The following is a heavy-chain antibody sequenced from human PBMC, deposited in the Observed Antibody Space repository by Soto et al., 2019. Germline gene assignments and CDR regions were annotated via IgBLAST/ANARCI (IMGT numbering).Heavy chain of an antibody. CDR1: GYSFTSYW. V-gene: IGHV5-51*01. CDR2: IYPGDSDT. J-gene: IGHJ6*02. CDR3: ARVQQLVQVYYYYGMDV. D-gene: IGHD6-13*01. Sequence: PGESLKISCNGSGYSFTSYWIGWVRQMPGKGLEWMGIIYPGDSDTRYSPSFQGQVTISADKSISTAYLQWSSLKASDTAMYYCARVQQLVQVYYYYGMDVWGQGTTVTVSS.